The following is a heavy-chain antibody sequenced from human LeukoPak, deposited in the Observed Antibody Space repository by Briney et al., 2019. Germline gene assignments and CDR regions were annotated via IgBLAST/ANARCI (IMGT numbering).Heavy chain of an antibody. D-gene: IGHD1-26*01. CDR2: IWYDGSKK. Sequence: GGSLRLSCAASGFTFSSYGMHWVRQAPGKGLEWVAVIWYDGSKKYYADSVKGRFTISRDNSKNTLYLQMNSLRAEDTAVYYCARAHSGSYWGRASVYFDYWGQGTLVTVSS. V-gene: IGHV3-33*01. J-gene: IGHJ4*02. CDR1: GFTFSSYG. CDR3: ARAHSGSYWGRASVYFDY.